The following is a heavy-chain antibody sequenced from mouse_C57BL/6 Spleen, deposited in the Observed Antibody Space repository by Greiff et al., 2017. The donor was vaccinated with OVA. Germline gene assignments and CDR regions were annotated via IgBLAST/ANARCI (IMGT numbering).Heavy chain of an antibody. V-gene: IGHV1-69*01. CDR2: IDPSDSYT. J-gene: IGHJ4*01. CDR3: ARLDYYGTSMDY. Sequence: QVQLQQPGAELVMPGASVKLSCKASGYTFTSYWMHWVKQRPGQGLEWIGEIDPSDSYTNYNQKFKGKSTLTVDKSSSTAYMQLSSLTSQDSAVYYCARLDYYGTSMDYWGQGTSVTVSS. D-gene: IGHD1-1*01. CDR1: GYTFTSYW.